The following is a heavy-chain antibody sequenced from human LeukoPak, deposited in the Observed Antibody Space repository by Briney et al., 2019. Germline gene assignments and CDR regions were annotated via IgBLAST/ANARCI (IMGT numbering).Heavy chain of an antibody. CDR1: GGSSSGYY. CDR3: ARGITYYYGSGSYQKNYYYYMDV. J-gene: IGHJ6*03. V-gene: IGHV4-34*01. Sequence: SETLSPTCAVYGGSSSGYYWSWIRQPPGEGLWWIGEINHSGSTTYNPSLKSRVTISVDTSKIQFALKLSPVTAADTAVYYCARGITYYYGSGSYQKNYYYYMDVWGKGTTVTVSS. D-gene: IGHD3-10*01. CDR2: INHSGST.